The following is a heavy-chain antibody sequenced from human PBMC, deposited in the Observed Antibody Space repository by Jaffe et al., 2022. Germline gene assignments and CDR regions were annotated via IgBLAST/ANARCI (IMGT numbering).Heavy chain of an antibody. CDR1: GGSISGSTYY. D-gene: IGHD6-19*01. CDR3: ARLPYSSGWVDS. Sequence: QLQLQESGPGLVKPSETLSLTCTVSGGSISGSTYYWGWIRQPPGKGLEWIGSIYYSGSTYYTPSLKSRVTISVDTSKNQFSLRLSSVTATDTAVYYCARLPYSSGWVDSWGLGTLVTVSS. J-gene: IGHJ4*02. V-gene: IGHV4-39*01. CDR2: IYYSGST.